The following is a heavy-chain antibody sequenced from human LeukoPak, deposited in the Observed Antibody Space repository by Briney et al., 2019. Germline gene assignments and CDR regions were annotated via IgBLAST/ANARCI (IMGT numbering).Heavy chain of an antibody. D-gene: IGHD3-10*01. V-gene: IGHV3-7*01. CDR1: GFSFSNNW. CDR2: AKKDESEK. CDR3: ARGPPYGSRSDYFDY. Sequence: GGSLRLSCAASGFSFSNNWITWVRHSPGKGVEWGASAKKDESEKYYVDSVKGRFTISRDNAKNSLYLQMNSLRVEDTAVYYCARGPPYGSRSDYFDYWGQGTLVTVSS. J-gene: IGHJ4*02.